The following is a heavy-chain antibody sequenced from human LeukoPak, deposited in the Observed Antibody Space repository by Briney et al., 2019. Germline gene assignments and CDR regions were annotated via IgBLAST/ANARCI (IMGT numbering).Heavy chain of an antibody. V-gene: IGHV3-53*01. CDR2: IYSCGST. D-gene: IGHD6-13*01. Sequence: GGSLRLSCAASGFTVSSNHMSWVRQAPGKGLEWVSVIYSCGSTYYPDSVTGRFTISRDNSKNTPYLQMNSLRAEDKAVYYCARIRPRAAADYWGQGTLVTVSS. J-gene: IGHJ4*02. CDR3: ARIRPRAAADY. CDR1: GFTVSSNH.